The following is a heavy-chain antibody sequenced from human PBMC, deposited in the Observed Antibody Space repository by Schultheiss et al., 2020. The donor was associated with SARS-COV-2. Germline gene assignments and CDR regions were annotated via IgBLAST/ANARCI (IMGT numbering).Heavy chain of an antibody. D-gene: IGHD3-22*01. J-gene: IGHJ4*02. Sequence: GGSLRLSCAASGFTFSSYAMSWVRQAPGKGLEWVAVISYDGSNKYYADSVKGRFTISRDNSKNTLYLQMNSLRAEDTAVYYCAREFADPMILVGLDYWGQGTLVTVSS. CDR1: GFTFSSYA. CDR2: ISYDGSNK. V-gene: IGHV3-30*04. CDR3: AREFADPMILVGLDY.